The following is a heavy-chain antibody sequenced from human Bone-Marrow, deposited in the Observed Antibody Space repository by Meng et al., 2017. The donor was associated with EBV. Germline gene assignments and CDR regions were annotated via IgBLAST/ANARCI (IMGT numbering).Heavy chain of an antibody. CDR3: ASESGRGFTPDY. Sequence: QVQLVQSGAGVKKPGASVKVSCKTSGGTFRSDAVSWVRQAPGQQGLEWIGGLIPMSGVPYFAQKFQGRLTIIADESTSTHYMELSSLRSEDTAMYFCASESGRGFTPDYWGQGTLVTVSS. D-gene: IGHD3-10*01. V-gene: IGHV1-69*12. CDR1: GGTFRSDA. CDR2: LIPMSGVP. J-gene: IGHJ4*02.